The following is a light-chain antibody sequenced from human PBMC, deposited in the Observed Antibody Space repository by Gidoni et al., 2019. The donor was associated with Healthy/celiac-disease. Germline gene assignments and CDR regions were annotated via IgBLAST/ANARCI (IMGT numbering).Light chain of an antibody. CDR2: EDN. V-gene: IGLV6-57*01. Sequence: NFMLTQPHSVSESQGKTVTISCPRSSCSSPTTVIYEDNQRPSGVPDRFSGSIDSSSNSASLTISGLKTEDEADYYCQSYDSSNPVVFGGGTKLTVL. J-gene: IGLJ2*01. CDR1: SCS. CDR3: QSYDSSNPVV.